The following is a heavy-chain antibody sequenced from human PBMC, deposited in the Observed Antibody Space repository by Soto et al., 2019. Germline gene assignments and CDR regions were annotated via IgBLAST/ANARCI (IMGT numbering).Heavy chain of an antibody. CDR3: AKGFDYRDPKHIDH. CDR1: GFGFGTHA. Sequence: GGSLRLSCAASGFGFGTHALSWVRHAPGKGLEWLSSITNTGITTHYADSVKGRFTISRENSRNTLHLQMTNLRVDDTAVYYCAKGFDYRDPKHIDHWRQGTLVTVSS. J-gene: IGHJ4*02. V-gene: IGHV3-23*05. CDR2: ITNTGITT. D-gene: IGHD4-17*01.